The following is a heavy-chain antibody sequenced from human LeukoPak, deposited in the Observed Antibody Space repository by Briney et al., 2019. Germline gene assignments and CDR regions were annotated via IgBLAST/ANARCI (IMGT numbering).Heavy chain of an antibody. CDR2: IYHSGST. V-gene: IGHV4-38-2*02. CDR1: GYSISSGYY. CDR3: ARFSSIAAAFDY. Sequence: PSETLSLTCTVSGYSISSGYYWGWIRQPPGKGLEWIGSIYHSGSTYYNPSLKSRVTMSVDTSKNQFSLNLNSVTAADTAVYYCARFSSIAAAFDYWGLGTLVTVSS. J-gene: IGHJ4*02. D-gene: IGHD6-13*01.